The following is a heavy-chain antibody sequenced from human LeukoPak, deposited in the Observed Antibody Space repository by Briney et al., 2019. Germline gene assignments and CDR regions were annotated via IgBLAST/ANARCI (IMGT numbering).Heavy chain of an antibody. CDR3: ARSTRGYYYYGMDV. Sequence: ASVKVSCKASGYTFTGYYMHWVRQAPGQGLEWMGWINPNSGGTNYAQKFQGRVTMTRDTSISTAYTELSRLRSDDTAVYYCARSTRGYYYYGMDVWGQGTTVTVSS. D-gene: IGHD3-10*01. CDR2: INPNSGGT. J-gene: IGHJ6*02. CDR1: GYTFTGYY. V-gene: IGHV1-2*02.